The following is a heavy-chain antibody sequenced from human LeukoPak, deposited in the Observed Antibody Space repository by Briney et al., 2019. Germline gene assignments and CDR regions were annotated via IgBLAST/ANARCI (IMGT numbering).Heavy chain of an antibody. CDR2: IYYSGRT. J-gene: IGHJ3*02. V-gene: IGHV4-59*08. D-gene: IGHD3-22*01. CDR3: ARHRRYYDSSGYLNAFDI. Sequence: SETLSLTCTVSGGSISSYYWSWIRQPPGKGLEWIGYIYYSGRTNYNPSLKSRATISVDTSKNQFSLTLSSVTAAGTAVYYCARHRRYYDSSGYLNAFDIWGQGTMVTVSS. CDR1: GGSISSYY.